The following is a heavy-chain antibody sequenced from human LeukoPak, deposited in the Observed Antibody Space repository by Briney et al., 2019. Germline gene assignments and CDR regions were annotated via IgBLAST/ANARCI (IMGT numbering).Heavy chain of an antibody. D-gene: IGHD6-19*01. J-gene: IGHJ4*02. V-gene: IGHV4-34*01. CDR3: AGERAGRGGYFDY. CDR1: GGSFSGYY. Sequence: RPSETLSLTCAVYGGSFSGYYWSWIRQPPGKGLEWIGEINHSGSTNYNPSLKSRVTISVDTSKNQFSLKLSSVTAADTAVYYCAGERAGRGGYFDYWGQGTLVTVSS. CDR2: INHSGST.